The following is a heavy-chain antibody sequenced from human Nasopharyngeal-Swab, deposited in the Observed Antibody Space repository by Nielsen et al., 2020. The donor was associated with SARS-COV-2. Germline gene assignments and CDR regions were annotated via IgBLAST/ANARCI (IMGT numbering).Heavy chain of an antibody. D-gene: IGHD1-1*01. CDR1: GYTLTAYA. V-gene: IGHV7-4-1*02. CDR3: ARAFILGAGIDY. J-gene: IGHJ4*01. CDR2: INTNTGKP. Sequence: ASVKVSCKASGYTLTAYALNWVRQAPGQGLEWMGWINTNTGKPTYAPGFAGRFVFSLDTSVSTAYLQISNLRAEDTAVYYCARAFILGAGIDYWGPEPWSPSPQ.